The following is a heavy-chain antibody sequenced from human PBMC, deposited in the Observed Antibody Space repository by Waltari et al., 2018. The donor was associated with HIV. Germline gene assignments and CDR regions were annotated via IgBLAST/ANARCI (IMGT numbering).Heavy chain of an antibody. CDR1: NASINTASHN. CDR2: IYHSGVA. D-gene: IGHD1-26*01. Sequence: QVHLRESGPALVKPWETLSLTCTVSNASINTASHNLAWVRQSPGKGPEWIASIYHSGVAYYSPSFKSRVTISVDKSKNEFYLKLRSVTASDSGVFFCARQDKGGKREELLTSWGPG. CDR3: ARQDKGGKREELLTS. J-gene: IGHJ5*02. V-gene: IGHV4-39*01.